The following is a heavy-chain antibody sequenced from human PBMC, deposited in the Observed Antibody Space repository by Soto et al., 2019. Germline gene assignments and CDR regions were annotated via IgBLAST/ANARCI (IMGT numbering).Heavy chain of an antibody. J-gene: IGHJ3*02. Sequence: GGSLRLSCAASGFTFSSYAMSWVRQAPGKGLEWVSAISGSGGSTYYADSVKGRFTISRDNSKNTLYLQMNSLRAEDTAVYYCAKDARDYVLGIYRYTDAFDIWGQGTMVTGSS. CDR3: AKDARDYVLGIYRYTDAFDI. V-gene: IGHV3-23*01. D-gene: IGHD3-16*02. CDR1: GFTFSSYA. CDR2: ISGSGGST.